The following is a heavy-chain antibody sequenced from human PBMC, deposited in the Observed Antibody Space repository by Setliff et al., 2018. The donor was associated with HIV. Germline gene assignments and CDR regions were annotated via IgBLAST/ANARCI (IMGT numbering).Heavy chain of an antibody. CDR3: ARGDTPMVIWGDYFDY. CDR1: GYTFTSYY. J-gene: IGHJ4*02. D-gene: IGHD5-18*01. V-gene: IGHV1-46*01. CDR2: INPSGGST. Sequence: GASVKVSCKASGYTFTSYYMHWVRQAPGQGLEWMGIINPSGGSTSHAQRFQGRVTMTRDTSTSTVYIELSSLRSEDTAVYYCARGDTPMVIWGDYFDYWGQGTLVTVSS.